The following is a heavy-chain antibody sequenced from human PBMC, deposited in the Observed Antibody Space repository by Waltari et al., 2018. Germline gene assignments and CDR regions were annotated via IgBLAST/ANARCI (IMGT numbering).Heavy chain of an antibody. CDR3: ARGADMYSSSWEGVY. V-gene: IGHV1-8*03. CDR2: MNPNSGNT. J-gene: IGHJ4*02. CDR1: GYTFPSCD. D-gene: IGHD6-13*01. Sequence: HVQPVQSGAEVTQPGASVKVSCKAPGYTFPSCDTHWVRQATGQGLEWMGWMNPNSGNTGYAQKFQGRVTITRNTSISTAYMELSSLRSEDTAVYYCARGADMYSSSWEGVYWGQGTLVTVSS.